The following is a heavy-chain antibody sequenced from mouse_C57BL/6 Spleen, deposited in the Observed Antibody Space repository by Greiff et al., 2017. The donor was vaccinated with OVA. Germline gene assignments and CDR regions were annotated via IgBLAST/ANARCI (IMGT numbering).Heavy chain of an antibody. D-gene: IGHD1-1*01. J-gene: IGHJ2*01. CDR1: GFNFNDYY. Sequence: VQLKESGAELVKPGASVKLSCTASGFNFNDYYMHWVKQRPEQGLEWIGRIDPEDGDTKYAAKFQGKGTLPADTYSNTAYLQLSSLTSEDTAVYYCARSDYGSSDFDYWGQGTTLTVSS. CDR2: IDPEDGDT. V-gene: IGHV14-2*01. CDR3: ARSDYGSSDFDY.